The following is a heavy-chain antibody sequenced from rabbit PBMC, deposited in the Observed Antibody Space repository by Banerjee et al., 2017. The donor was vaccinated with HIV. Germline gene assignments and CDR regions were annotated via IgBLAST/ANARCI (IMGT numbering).Heavy chain of an antibody. V-gene: IGHV1S45*01. CDR2: INTSTGNT. Sequence: QEQLEESGGDLVKPEGSLTLTCTASGFSFSYKYVMCWVRQAPGKGLEWIACINTSTGNTVYASWVNGRFTISSDNAQNTVDLQMNSLTAADTATYFCARVDSSGWGDFNLWGPGTLVTVS. D-gene: IGHD4-1*01. CDR1: GFSFSYKYV. CDR3: ARVDSSGWGDFNL. J-gene: IGHJ4*01.